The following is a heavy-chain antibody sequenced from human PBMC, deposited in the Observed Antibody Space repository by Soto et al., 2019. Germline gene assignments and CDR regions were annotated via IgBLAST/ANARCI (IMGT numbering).Heavy chain of an antibody. V-gene: IGHV1-69*01. CDR3: ARDRGRRYYDRSGYYHSAY. Sequence: QVQLVQSGAEVKKPGSSVKVSCKASGGTFSSYGISWVRQAPGQGLEWMGGIIPMFGTANYAQKFQGRVTITADESTSTGYMELSSLRSEDTAVYYCARDRGRRYYDRSGYYHSAYWGQGTLVTVSS. J-gene: IGHJ4*02. CDR2: IIPMFGTA. CDR1: GGTFSSYG. D-gene: IGHD3-22*01.